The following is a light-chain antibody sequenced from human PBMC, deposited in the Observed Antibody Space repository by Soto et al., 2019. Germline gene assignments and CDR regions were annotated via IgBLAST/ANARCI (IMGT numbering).Light chain of an antibody. Sequence: EKVLTQSPGTLSVYPGERVSLSCRASQSLGSGYLAWYQHRPGQAPRLLIHGASRRATGIPDRFSGSGSGTDFTLTISSVEPEDYAVYYCQQYGTSPLTFGGGTKVDI. CDR2: GAS. CDR3: QQYGTSPLT. J-gene: IGKJ4*01. CDR1: QSLGSGY. V-gene: IGKV3-20*01.